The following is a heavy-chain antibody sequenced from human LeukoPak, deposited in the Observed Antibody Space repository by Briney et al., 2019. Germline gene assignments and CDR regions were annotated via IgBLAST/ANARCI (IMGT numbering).Heavy chain of an antibody. J-gene: IGHJ4*02. V-gene: IGHV3-30-3*01. CDR1: GFTFSSYA. CDR3: ARGGPYFSSSCHESDY. Sequence: GGSLTLSCAASGFTFSSYAMHCVRQAPGKGLEWVGVISYDGSNKYYADSVKGRFTISRDNSKNTLYLQMNSLRAEDTAVYYCARGGPYFSSSCHESDYWGQGTLVTVSS. D-gene: IGHD6-13*01. CDR2: ISYDGSNK.